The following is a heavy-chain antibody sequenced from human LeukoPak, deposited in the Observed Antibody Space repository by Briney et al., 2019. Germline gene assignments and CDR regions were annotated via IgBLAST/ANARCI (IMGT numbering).Heavy chain of an antibody. Sequence: KPGESLKISRKASGYSFPNYWIGWVRQMPGKGLDGMGIIYPGDSDTRYGPSFQGQVTISADKSISTAYLHWSSLKASDTAMYYCARSNPDYGDSRGYFDYWGQGTLVTVSS. D-gene: IGHD4-17*01. CDR3: ARSNPDYGDSRGYFDY. CDR1: GYSFPNYW. V-gene: IGHV5-51*01. J-gene: IGHJ4*02. CDR2: IYPGDSDT.